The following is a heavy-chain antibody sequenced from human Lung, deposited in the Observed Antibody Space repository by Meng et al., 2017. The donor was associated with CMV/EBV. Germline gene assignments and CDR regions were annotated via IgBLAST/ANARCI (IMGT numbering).Heavy chain of an antibody. Sequence: ASVKVSCKTSGATFSTYINWVRQAPGKGLEWMGGFDPEDGEAIYAQKFQGRVTMTEDTSTDTAYMELSSLRSDDTAVYYCAKVPRCYSYYGLDVWGQGTTVTVSS. CDR2: FDPEDGEA. CDR3: AKVPRCYSYYGLDV. CDR1: GATFSTY. D-gene: IGHD3-10*01. J-gene: IGHJ6*02. V-gene: IGHV1-24*01.